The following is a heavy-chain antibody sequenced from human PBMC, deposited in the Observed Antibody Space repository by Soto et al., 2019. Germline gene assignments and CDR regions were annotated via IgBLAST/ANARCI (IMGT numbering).Heavy chain of an antibody. CDR1: GFPFSSYG. J-gene: IGHJ4*02. CDR3: AGGQYYFDS. CDR2: ISYDGTNQ. D-gene: IGHD2-15*01. Sequence: QVQLLESGGGVVQPGRSLRLSCAASGFPFSSYGMHWVRQAPGKGLDWVALISYDGTNQYYADSVKGRFTVSRDNSKNTLYLHMSSLRAEDTAVYYCAGGQYYFDSCGQGTLVSVSS. V-gene: IGHV3-30*03.